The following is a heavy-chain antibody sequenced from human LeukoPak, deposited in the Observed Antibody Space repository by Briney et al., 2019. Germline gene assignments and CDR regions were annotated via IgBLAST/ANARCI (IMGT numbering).Heavy chain of an antibody. CDR2: IFYSGST. J-gene: IGHJ3*02. CDR1: GGSISSFY. Sequence: SETLSLTCTVSGGSISSFYWSWIRQPPGKGLEWIGYIFYSGSTNYNHSLKSRVTMSVDTSKSQFSLKLSSVIAADTAVYYCARHVSTGGIDAFDIWGQGTMVTVSS. V-gene: IGHV4-59*08. CDR3: ARHVSTGGIDAFDI. D-gene: IGHD2-15*01.